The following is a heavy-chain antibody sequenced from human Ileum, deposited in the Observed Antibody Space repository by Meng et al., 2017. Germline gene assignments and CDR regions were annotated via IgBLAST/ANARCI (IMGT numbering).Heavy chain of an antibody. CDR2: IHYSGST. CDR1: GDSFTDYY. D-gene: IGHD1-26*01. J-gene: IGHJ4*02. CDR3: ARRIRGGSYLG. Sequence: QLQLMHWGAGMLKPSAPLPLTCNVYGDSFTDYYWNWIRQPPGKGLEWIGEIHYSGSTNYNPSLESRVTISEDTSQKQFSLRLSSVTAADTAVYYCARRIRGGSYLGWGQGTLVTVSS. V-gene: IGHV4-34*01.